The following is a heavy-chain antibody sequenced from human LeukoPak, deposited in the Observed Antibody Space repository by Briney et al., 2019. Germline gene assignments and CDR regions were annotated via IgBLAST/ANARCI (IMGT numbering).Heavy chain of an antibody. CDR1: GFTFSSYW. V-gene: IGHV3-74*01. CDR3: ARGGLVGAKDY. J-gene: IGHJ4*02. CDR2: INSDGSST. Sequence: PGGSLRLSCAASGFTFSSYWMHWVRQAPGKGLVWVSRINSDGSSTSYADSVKGRFTISRDNAKNTLYLQMNSLRAEDTAVYHCARGGLVGAKDYWGQGTLVTVSS. D-gene: IGHD1-26*01.